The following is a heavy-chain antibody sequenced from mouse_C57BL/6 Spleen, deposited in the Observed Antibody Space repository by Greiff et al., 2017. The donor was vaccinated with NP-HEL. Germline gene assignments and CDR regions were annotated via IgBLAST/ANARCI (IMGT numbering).Heavy chain of an antibody. V-gene: IGHV1-81*01. CDR3: ARRGDGYYEGFMDY. CDR2: IYPRSGNT. J-gene: IGHJ4*01. Sequence: VQLQQSGAELARPGASVKLSCKASGYTFTSYGISWVKQRTGQGLEWIGEIYPRSGNTYYNEKFKGKATLTADKTSSTAYMELRSLTSEDSAVYFCARRGDGYYEGFMDYWGQGTSVTVSS. D-gene: IGHD2-3*01. CDR1: GYTFTSYG.